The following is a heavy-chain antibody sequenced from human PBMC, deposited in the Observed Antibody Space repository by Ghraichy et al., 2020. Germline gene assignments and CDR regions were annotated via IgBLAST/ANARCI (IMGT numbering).Heavy chain of an antibody. CDR3: ARDLGVTYSDY. D-gene: IGHD2-21*02. CDR1: GFTVSSSY. CDR2: IYSGDRT. V-gene: IGHV3-53*01. J-gene: IGHJ4*02. Sequence: GGSLRLSCAASGFTVSSSYMSWVRQAPGKGLEWVSLIYSGDRTYYADSVKGRFTISRDNSRNALYLQMNSLRAEDTAVYYCARDLGVTYSDYWGQGTLVTVSS.